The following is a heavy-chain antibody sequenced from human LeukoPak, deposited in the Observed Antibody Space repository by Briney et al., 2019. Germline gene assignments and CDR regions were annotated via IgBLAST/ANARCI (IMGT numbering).Heavy chain of an antibody. CDR2: ISWNSGSI. CDR3: AKDIGRFPHTLDI. D-gene: IGHD2-21*01. CDR1: GFTFDDYA. V-gene: IGHV3-9*01. J-gene: IGHJ3*02. Sequence: GGSLRLSCAASGFTFDDYAMHWVRQAPGKGLEWVSGISWNSGSIGYADSVKGRFTISRDNAKNSLYLQMNSLRAEDTALYYCAKDIGRFPHTLDIWGQGAMVTVSS.